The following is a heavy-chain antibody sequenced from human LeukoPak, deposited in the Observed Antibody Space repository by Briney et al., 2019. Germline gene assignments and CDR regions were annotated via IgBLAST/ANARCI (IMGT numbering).Heavy chain of an antibody. Sequence: GASVKVSCKASGYTFTSYGISWVRQAPGQGLEWMGWVNSKTGGTNSAQMFQDRVTMTRDTSINTAFMEVKRLTTDDTAVYYCARGVGTSWFDPWGQGTPVTVSS. D-gene: IGHD2-15*01. J-gene: IGHJ5*02. V-gene: IGHV1-2*02. CDR2: VNSKTGGT. CDR1: GYTFTSYG. CDR3: ARGVGTSWFDP.